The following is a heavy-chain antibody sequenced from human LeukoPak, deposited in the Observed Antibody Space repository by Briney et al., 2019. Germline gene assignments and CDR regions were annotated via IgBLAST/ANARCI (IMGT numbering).Heavy chain of an antibody. Sequence: PGGSLRLSCAASGFTFSSYAMHWVRQAPGKGLEWVAVISYDGSNKYYADSVKGRFTISRDNSKNTLYLQMNSLRAEDTAVYYCAGEVVVPAAAYFDYWGQGTLVTVSS. J-gene: IGHJ4*02. V-gene: IGHV3-30*01. CDR2: ISYDGSNK. CDR1: GFTFSSYA. CDR3: AGEVVVPAAAYFDY. D-gene: IGHD2-2*01.